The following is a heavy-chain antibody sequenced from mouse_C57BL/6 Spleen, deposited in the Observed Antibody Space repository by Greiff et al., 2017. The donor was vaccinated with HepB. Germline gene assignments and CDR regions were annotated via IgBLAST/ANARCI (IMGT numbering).Heavy chain of an antibody. J-gene: IGHJ3*01. CDR1: GYTFTSYG. Sequence: QVHVKQSGAELARPGASVKLSCKASGYTFTSYGISWVKQRTGQGLEWIGEIYPRSGNTYFNEKFKGKATLTADKSSSTAYMELRSLTSEDSAVYFCASYGSSYVGAYWGQGTLVTVSA. D-gene: IGHD1-1*01. CDR2: IYPRSGNT. CDR3: ASYGSSYVGAY. V-gene: IGHV1-81*01.